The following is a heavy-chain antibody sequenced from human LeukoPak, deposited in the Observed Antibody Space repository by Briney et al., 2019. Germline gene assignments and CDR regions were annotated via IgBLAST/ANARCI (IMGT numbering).Heavy chain of an antibody. V-gene: IGHV3-33*06. J-gene: IGHJ4*02. CDR1: GFTFSSYW. Sequence: GGSLRLSCAASGFTFSSYWMHWVRQAPGKGLEWVAVIWFDGTNKYYADSVKGRFTISRDNSKKTLYLQMNSLRAEDMAVYYCAKDQYDILTGTTYYFDYWGQGTLVTVSS. CDR3: AKDQYDILTGTTYYFDY. CDR2: IWFDGTNK. D-gene: IGHD3-9*01.